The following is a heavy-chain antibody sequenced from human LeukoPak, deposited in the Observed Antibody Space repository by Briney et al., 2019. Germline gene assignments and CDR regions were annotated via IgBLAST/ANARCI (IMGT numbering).Heavy chain of an antibody. CDR1: GFTFSSYS. J-gene: IGHJ4*02. V-gene: IGHV3-48*04. CDR2: ISSMGSSI. Sequence: GGSLRLSCAASGFTFSSYSMNWVRQAPGKGLEWVSYISSMGSSIYYADSVKGRFTISRDNAKNSLYLQMDSLRAEDTATYYCARDDISATTDYWGQGTLVTVSS. CDR3: ARDDISATTDY. D-gene: IGHD1-7*01.